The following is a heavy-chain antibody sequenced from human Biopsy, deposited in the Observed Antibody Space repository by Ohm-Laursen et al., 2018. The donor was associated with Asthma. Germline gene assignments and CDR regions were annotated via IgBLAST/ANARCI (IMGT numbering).Heavy chain of an antibody. V-gene: IGHV1-69*13. CDR1: GGTFNTYV. J-gene: IGHJ4*02. D-gene: IGHD2-2*01. Sequence: SVKVSCKPLGGTFNTYVNGWVRQAPGQGLEWMGGINFVFGTTTYPQKFQDRVTITADDSTSTVYMELSSLRSEDTAVYYCARKAGSCISRTCYSVDFWGQGTLVTVSS. CDR2: INFVFGTT. CDR3: ARKAGSCISRTCYSVDF.